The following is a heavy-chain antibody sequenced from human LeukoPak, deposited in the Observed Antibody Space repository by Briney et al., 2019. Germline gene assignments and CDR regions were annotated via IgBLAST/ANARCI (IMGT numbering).Heavy chain of an antibody. CDR3: ARDELYCSSTSCYEVFDL. D-gene: IGHD2-2*01. Sequence: SETLSLTCTVSGGSISSYYWSWVRQPAGKGLEGIGRIYTSGSTNYNPSLKSRVTMSVHTSKNQFSLKLSSVTAADTAVYYCARDELYCSSTSCYEVFDLWGQGTLVTVSS. CDR1: GGSISSYY. CDR2: IYTSGST. V-gene: IGHV4-4*07. J-gene: IGHJ5*02.